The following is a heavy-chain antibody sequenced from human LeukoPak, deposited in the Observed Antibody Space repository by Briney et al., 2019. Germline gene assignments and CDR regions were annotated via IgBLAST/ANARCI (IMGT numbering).Heavy chain of an antibody. CDR3: AAASYDSSGYDAFDI. J-gene: IGHJ3*02. D-gene: IGHD3-22*01. Sequence: SVKVSCKASGFTFTSSAMQWVRQARGQRHEWIGWIVVGSGNTNYAQKFQERVTITRDMSTSTAYMELSSLRSEDTAVYYCAAASYDSSGYDAFDIWGQGTMVTVSS. CDR2: IVVGSGNT. CDR1: GFTFTSSA. V-gene: IGHV1-58*02.